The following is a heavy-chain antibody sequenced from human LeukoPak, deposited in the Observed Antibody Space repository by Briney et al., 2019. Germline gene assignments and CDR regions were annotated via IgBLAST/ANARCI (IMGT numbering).Heavy chain of an antibody. J-gene: IGHJ4*02. Sequence: GGSLRLSCAASGFTLCNALMSWVRQAPGKGLEWVGRIKSKTDGGTTDYAAPVKGRFTISRDDSKNTLYLQMNSLKTEDTAVYYCTTTPGSILWFGEFTHDILSGGQGTLVTVSS. CDR1: GFTLCNAL. D-gene: IGHD3-10*01. CDR2: IKSKTDGGTT. V-gene: IGHV3-15*01. CDR3: TTTPGSILWFGEFTHDILS.